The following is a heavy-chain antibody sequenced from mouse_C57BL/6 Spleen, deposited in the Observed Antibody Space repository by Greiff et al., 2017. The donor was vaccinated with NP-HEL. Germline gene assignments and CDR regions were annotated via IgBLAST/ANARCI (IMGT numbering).Heavy chain of an antibody. Sequence: VQLKESGPELVKPGASVKLSCKASGYTFTSYDINWVKQRPGQGLEWIGWIYPRDGSTKYNEKFKGKATLTVDTSSSTAYMELHSLTSEDSAVYFCARGDYQEGFDYWGQGTTLTVSS. J-gene: IGHJ2*01. CDR2: IYPRDGST. D-gene: IGHD1-1*02. CDR3: ARGDYQEGFDY. V-gene: IGHV1-85*01. CDR1: GYTFTSYD.